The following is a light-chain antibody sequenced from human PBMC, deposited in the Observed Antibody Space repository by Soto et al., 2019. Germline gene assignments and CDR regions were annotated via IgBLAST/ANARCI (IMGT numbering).Light chain of an antibody. CDR3: CSSAGSYTWV. CDR1: SRDVGGYNY. J-gene: IGLJ3*02. V-gene: IGLV2-11*01. Sequence: QSALTQPRSVSGSPGQSVTISCTGTSRDVGGYNYVSWYQQYPGKAPKLMIYDVNKWPSGVPDRFSGFKSGTTASLTISGLPAEDEADYYCCSSAGSYTWVFGGGTKLTVL. CDR2: DVN.